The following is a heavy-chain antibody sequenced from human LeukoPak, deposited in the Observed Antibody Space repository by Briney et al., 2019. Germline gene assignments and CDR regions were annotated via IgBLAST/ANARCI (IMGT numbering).Heavy chain of an antibody. CDR3: ATRSELYSYHYMDV. CDR2: IYYSGST. V-gene: IGHV4-39*01. CDR1: GGSIRSSSYY. Sequence: SETLSLTCTVSGGSIRSSSYYWGWIRQPPGKGLEWIGSIYYSGSTYYNPSLKSRVTISADTSKNQFSLKLSSVTAADTAVYYCATRSELYSYHYMDVWGKGTTVTISS. J-gene: IGHJ6*03. D-gene: IGHD1-26*01.